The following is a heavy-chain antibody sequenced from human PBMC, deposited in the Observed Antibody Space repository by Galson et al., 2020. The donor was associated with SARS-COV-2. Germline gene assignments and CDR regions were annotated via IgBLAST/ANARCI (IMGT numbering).Heavy chain of an antibody. CDR3: ARICGGHCTSLSDV. CDR1: GCTISSNSYY. J-gene: IGHJ4*02. D-gene: IGHD2-21*02. CDR2: IYSIGTT. V-gene: IGHV4-39*01. Sequence: ETSATLSLTCSVSGCTISSNSYYWGWVRQSPGKGLEWIGTIYSIGTTYYNPSLKSRVTMSVDTSKNQLSLKLSSVTAADTAVYYCARICGGHCTSLSDVWGQGTLVSVSS.